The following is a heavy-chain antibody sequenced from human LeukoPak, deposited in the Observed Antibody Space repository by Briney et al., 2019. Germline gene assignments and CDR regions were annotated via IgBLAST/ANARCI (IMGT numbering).Heavy chain of an antibody. J-gene: IGHJ3*02. CDR2: LYYSGST. Sequence: SGTLSLTCSVSGGSLSSYYWSWIRPPPGKGLEWIGYLYYSGSTNSNPSLQSRVTMSVDTSKNQFSLKLRSVTAADTAVYYCARGGSGISNAFDIWGQGTMVTVSS. CDR1: GGSLSSYY. V-gene: IGHV4-59*01. D-gene: IGHD3-10*01. CDR3: ARGGSGISNAFDI.